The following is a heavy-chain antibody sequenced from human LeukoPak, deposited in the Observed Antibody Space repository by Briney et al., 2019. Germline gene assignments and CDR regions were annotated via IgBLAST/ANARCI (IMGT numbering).Heavy chain of an antibody. Sequence: GGSLRLSCAASGFTFSSYWMSWVRQAPGKGLEWVANIKQDGSEKYYVDSVKGRLTISRDNAKNSLYLQMNNLRAEDTAVYYCARITIVVPTSADYWGQGTLVTVSA. D-gene: IGHD2-2*01. J-gene: IGHJ4*02. V-gene: IGHV3-7*01. CDR2: IKQDGSEK. CDR3: ARITIVVPTSADY. CDR1: GFTFSSYW.